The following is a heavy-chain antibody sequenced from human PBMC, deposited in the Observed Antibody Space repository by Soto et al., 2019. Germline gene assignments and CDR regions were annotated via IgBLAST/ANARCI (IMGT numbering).Heavy chain of an antibody. CDR1: GGSISSSNW. CDR3: ARDRDGYRYGATEYYFDY. V-gene: IGHV4-4*02. J-gene: IGHJ4*02. CDR2: IYHSGST. Sequence: QVQLQESGPGLVKPSGTLSLTCAVSGGSISSSNWCSWVRQPSGKGLEWIGEIYHSGSTNYNPSLKSRVTISVDNSKNQFSLKLSSVTAADTAVYYCARDRDGYRYGATEYYFDYWDQGTLVTVSS. D-gene: IGHD5-18*01.